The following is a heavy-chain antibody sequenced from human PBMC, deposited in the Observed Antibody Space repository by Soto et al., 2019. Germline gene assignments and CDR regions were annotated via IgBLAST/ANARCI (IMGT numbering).Heavy chain of an antibody. D-gene: IGHD2-15*01. J-gene: IGHJ4*02. CDR1: GFTFSSYG. CDR2: ISYDGSNK. V-gene: IGHV3-30*18. Sequence: GGSLRLSCAASGFTFSSYGMHWVRQAPGKGLEWVAVISYDGSNKYYADSVKGRFTISRDNSKNTLYLQMNSLRAEDTAVYYCAKAARVPILGYCSGGSCYLDYWGQGTLVTVSS. CDR3: AKAARVPILGYCSGGSCYLDY.